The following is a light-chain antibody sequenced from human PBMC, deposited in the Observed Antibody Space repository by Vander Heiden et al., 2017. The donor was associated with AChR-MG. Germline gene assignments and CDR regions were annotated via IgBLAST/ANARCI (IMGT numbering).Light chain of an antibody. Sequence: EVVLTQSPGSLSWSPGDRATPSCTASQSVTSIYFAWYQQKPGQPPRLLIYTTSSRATGVPERFSGSGSGTDFTLTISRLEPEDFAVYYCQHDGSSSYTFGQGTKLEI. V-gene: IGKV3-20*01. CDR3: QHDGSSSYT. CDR1: QSVTSIY. J-gene: IGKJ2*01. CDR2: TTS.